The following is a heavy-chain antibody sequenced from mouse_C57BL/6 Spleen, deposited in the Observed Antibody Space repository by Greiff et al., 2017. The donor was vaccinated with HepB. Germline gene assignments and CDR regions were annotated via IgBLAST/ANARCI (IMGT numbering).Heavy chain of an antibody. CDR1: GYTFTSYW. J-gene: IGHJ2*01. Sequence: QVQLQQPGAELVKPGASVKLSCKASGYTFTSYWMQWVKQRPGQGLEWIGEIDPSDSYTNYNQKFKGKATLTVDTPSITAYMQLSSLTSEDSAVYYCARGGFDYWGQGTTLTVSS. V-gene: IGHV1-50*01. CDR2: IDPSDSYT. CDR3: ARGGFDY.